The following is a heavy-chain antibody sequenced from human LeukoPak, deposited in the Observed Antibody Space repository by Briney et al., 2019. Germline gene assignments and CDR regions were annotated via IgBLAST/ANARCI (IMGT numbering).Heavy chain of an antibody. Sequence: ASVKVSCKASGGTFSSYAISWVRQAPGQGLEWMGRIIPILGIANYAQKFQGRVTITADKSTSTAYMELSSLRSEHTAVYYCARDRYSGSLTMVRDYGMDVWGQGTTVTVSS. J-gene: IGHJ6*02. CDR1: GGTFSSYA. CDR2: IIPILGIA. V-gene: IGHV1-69*04. D-gene: IGHD3-10*01. CDR3: ARDRYSGSLTMVRDYGMDV.